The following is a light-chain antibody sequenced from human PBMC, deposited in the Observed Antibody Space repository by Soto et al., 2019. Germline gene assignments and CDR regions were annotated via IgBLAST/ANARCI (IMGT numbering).Light chain of an antibody. V-gene: IGKV3-15*01. CDR3: QQYNNWPPLT. J-gene: IGKJ4*01. CDR2: EAS. CDR1: QNINRN. Sequence: EIVMTQSPVILSVSPGQRAALSCRASQNINRNLAWYQQKPGQAPRLLIYEASTRATGIPARFTGSGSGTEFTLTITSLQSEDFAVYFCQQYNNWPPLTFGGGTKVGIQ.